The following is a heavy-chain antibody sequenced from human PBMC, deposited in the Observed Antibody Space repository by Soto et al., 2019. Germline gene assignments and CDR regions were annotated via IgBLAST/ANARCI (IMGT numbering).Heavy chain of an antibody. D-gene: IGHD2-2*01. CDR2: IYTSGST. V-gene: IGHV4-4*07. CDR1: GGSISSYY. CDR3: ARACSSSSCYDVFDY. Sequence: SETLSLTCTVSGGSISSYYWSWIRQPAGKGLEWIGRIYTSGSTNYNPSLKSRVTMSVDTSKNQFSLKLSSVTAADTAVYYCARACSSSSCYDVFDYWGQGTLVTVSS. J-gene: IGHJ4*02.